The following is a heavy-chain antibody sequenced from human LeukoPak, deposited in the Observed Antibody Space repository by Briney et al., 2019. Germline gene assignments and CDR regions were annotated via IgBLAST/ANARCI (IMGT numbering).Heavy chain of an antibody. V-gene: IGHV3-74*01. Sequence: GGSLRLSCAASGFSFSSYWMHWVRQAPGKGLVWVSRISSDGSIINYADSVKGRFTISRDNAKNTLYLQMNSLRAEDTAVYYCARDGPTGTTHDAFDIWGQGTMVTVSS. CDR2: ISSDGSII. CDR3: ARDGPTGTTHDAFDI. CDR1: GFSFSSYW. J-gene: IGHJ3*02. D-gene: IGHD1-1*01.